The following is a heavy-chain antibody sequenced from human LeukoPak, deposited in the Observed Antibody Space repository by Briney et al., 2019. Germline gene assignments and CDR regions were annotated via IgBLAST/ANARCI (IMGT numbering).Heavy chain of an antibody. CDR1: GFTFSNYD. Sequence: EGSLRLSCASSGFTFSNYDMLWVRQAAGKGLEWVSAISTAGDTYYPGSEKGRFTISRDNAKNSLYLQMRGLRVDDTAVYYCVRAPPATGWLVDHWGQGTLVTVSS. CDR3: VRAPPATGWLVDH. D-gene: IGHD6-19*01. V-gene: IGHV3-13*04. J-gene: IGHJ4*02. CDR2: ISTAGDT.